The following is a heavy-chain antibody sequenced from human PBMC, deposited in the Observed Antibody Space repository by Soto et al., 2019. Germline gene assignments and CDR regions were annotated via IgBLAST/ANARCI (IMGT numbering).Heavy chain of an antibody. Sequence: QVQLVESGGGVVQPGRSLRLSCAASGFTFSSYGMHWVRQAPGKGLEWVAVISYDGSNKYYADSVKGRFTISRDNSKNTLYLQMNSLRAEDTAVYYCAKDPENILSPLPTCGGYFDYWGQGTLVTVSS. CDR2: ISYDGSNK. J-gene: IGHJ4*02. V-gene: IGHV3-30*18. CDR3: AKDPENILSPLPTCGGYFDY. CDR1: GFTFSSYG. D-gene: IGHD2-15*01.